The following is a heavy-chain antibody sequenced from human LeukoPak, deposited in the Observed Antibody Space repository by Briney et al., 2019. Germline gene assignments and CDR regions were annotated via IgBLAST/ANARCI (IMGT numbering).Heavy chain of an antibody. CDR1: GFTFSSYA. CDR2: ISYDGSNK. V-gene: IGHV3-30-3*01. CDR3: ARRPLRDYCSGGSCYSPYYYYYGMDV. Sequence: GGSLRLSCAASGFTFSSYAMHWVRQAPGKGLEWVAVISYDGSNKYYADSVKGRFTISRDNSKNTLYLQMTSLRAEDTAVYYCARRPLRDYCSGGSCYSPYYYYYGMDVWGQGTTVTVSS. D-gene: IGHD2-15*01. J-gene: IGHJ6*02.